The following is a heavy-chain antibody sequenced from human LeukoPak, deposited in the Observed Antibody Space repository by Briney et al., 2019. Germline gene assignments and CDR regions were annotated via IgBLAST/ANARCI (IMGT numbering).Heavy chain of an antibody. CDR3: AGSLGPLTEY. CDR1: GFTFSSYL. V-gene: IGHV3-74*01. CDR2: INSDGSTT. Sequence: PGGSLRLSCAASGFTFSSYLMHWVRQAPGKGLVWVSRINSDGSTTGSADSVKGRFTISRDNAKNTLYLQMNNLRAEDTAVYYCAGSLGPLTEYWGQGTLVTVSS. J-gene: IGHJ4*02. D-gene: IGHD7-27*01.